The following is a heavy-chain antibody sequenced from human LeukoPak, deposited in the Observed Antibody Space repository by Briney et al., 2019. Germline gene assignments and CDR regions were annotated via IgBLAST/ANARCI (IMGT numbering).Heavy chain of an antibody. J-gene: IGHJ4*02. CDR3: AREPPGY. V-gene: IGHV4-61*02. CDR1: GGSVTSGNYY. CDR2: IYTNGGA. Sequence: PSETLSLTCTVSGGSVTSGNYYWNWIRQPAGKGLEWIGRIYTNGGASYNPSLKSRVTISIDVSKNQFSLKLSSVTAADTAVYYCAREPPGYWGQGILVTVSS.